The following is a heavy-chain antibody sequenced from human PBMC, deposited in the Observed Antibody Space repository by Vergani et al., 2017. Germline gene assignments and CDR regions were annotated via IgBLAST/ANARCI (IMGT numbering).Heavy chain of an antibody. J-gene: IGHJ6*02. D-gene: IGHD1-1*01. Sequence: LEESGGGSVKPGGSLRLSCAASGFKFSDHYMSWIRQAPGQGLEWVSHISTGASTVSYTDSVTGRFTVSRDNDNNSLTLDMTTLRVEDTAVYYWAKNPGISTTRHYYAMDVWGQGTTVTVSS. CDR1: GFKFSDHY. V-gene: IGHV3-11*04. CDR3: AKNPGISTTRHYYAMDV. CDR2: ISTGASTV.